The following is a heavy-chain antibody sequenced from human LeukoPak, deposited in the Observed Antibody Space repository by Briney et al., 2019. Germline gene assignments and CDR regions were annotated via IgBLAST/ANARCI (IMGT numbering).Heavy chain of an antibody. Sequence: PGRSLRLSCAASGFTFSSYGMHWVRQAPGKGLEWVAVIWYDGSNKYYADSVKGRFTISRDNSKNTLYLQMNSLRAEDTAVYYCAKDFRSFYYYDSSGPSLGAFDIWGQGTMVTVSS. D-gene: IGHD3-22*01. CDR1: GFTFSSYG. CDR2: IWYDGSNK. CDR3: AKDFRSFYYYDSSGPSLGAFDI. V-gene: IGHV3-33*06. J-gene: IGHJ3*02.